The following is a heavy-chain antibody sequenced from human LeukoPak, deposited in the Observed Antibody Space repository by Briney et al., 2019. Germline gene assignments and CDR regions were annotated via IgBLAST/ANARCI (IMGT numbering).Heavy chain of an antibody. Sequence: GGSLRLSCAASGFSVSNYMSWVRQAPGKGLEWVSVIYSNDNTYYADSVKGRFTISRDNSKNTLYLQMNSLRAEDTAVYYCARDQGYCSGGSCYSGYYYYMDVWGKGTTVTISS. CDR2: IYSNDNT. J-gene: IGHJ6*03. CDR1: GFSVSNY. D-gene: IGHD2-15*01. V-gene: IGHV3-53*01. CDR3: ARDQGYCSGGSCYSGYYYYMDV.